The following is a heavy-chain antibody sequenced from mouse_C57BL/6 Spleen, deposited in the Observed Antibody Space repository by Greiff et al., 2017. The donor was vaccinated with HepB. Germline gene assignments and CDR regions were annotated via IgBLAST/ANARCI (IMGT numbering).Heavy chain of an antibody. D-gene: IGHD1-1*01. J-gene: IGHJ2*01. Sequence: VQLQQSGAELVRPGTSVKVSCKASGYAFTNYLIEWVKQRPGQGLEWIGVINPGSGGTNYNEKFKGKATLTADKSSSTAYMQLSSLTSEDSAVYFCARSTVVDEDYFDYWGQGTTLTVSS. CDR2: INPGSGGT. CDR1: GYAFTNYL. V-gene: IGHV1-54*01. CDR3: ARSTVVDEDYFDY.